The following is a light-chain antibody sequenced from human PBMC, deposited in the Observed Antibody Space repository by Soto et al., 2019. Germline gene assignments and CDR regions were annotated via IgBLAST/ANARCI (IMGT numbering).Light chain of an antibody. J-gene: IGKJ1*01. CDR2: DAS. Sequence: DIQVTQSPPTLSASVGDRVTITCRASQTISTWMAWYQQKPGKAPKLLVYDASTLQSGVASRFSGSGSGTEFTLTISSLQPEDFATYYCLQHNSYPPTFGQGTKVDIK. CDR3: LQHNSYPPT. V-gene: IGKV1-5*01. CDR1: QTISTW.